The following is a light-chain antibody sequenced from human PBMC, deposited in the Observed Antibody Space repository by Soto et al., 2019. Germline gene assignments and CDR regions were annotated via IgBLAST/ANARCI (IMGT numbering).Light chain of an antibody. CDR3: QSYDSSLSGYV. CDR1: SSNIGAGYE. Sequence: QSVLTQPPSVSEAPGQRVTISCTGSSSNIGAGYEAHWYQQVPGTAPKLLIYENNNRPSGVPDRFSGSKSGTSDSLAITGLQAEDEAEYYCQSYDSSLSGYVFATGTKLTVL. J-gene: IGLJ1*01. V-gene: IGLV1-40*01. CDR2: ENN.